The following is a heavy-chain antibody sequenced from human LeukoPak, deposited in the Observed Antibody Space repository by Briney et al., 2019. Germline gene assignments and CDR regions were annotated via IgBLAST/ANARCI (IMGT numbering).Heavy chain of an antibody. CDR1: GYTFTSYD. V-gene: IGHV1-8*01. Sequence: ASVKVSCKASGYTFTSYDINWVRQAAGQGLEWMGWMNPNSGNTGYAQKFQGRVTMTRNTSISTAYMELSSLRSEDTAVYYCARVDTVWGSYRYSADYWGQGTLVTVS. J-gene: IGHJ4*02. CDR3: ARVDTVWGSYRYSADY. D-gene: IGHD3-16*02. CDR2: MNPNSGNT.